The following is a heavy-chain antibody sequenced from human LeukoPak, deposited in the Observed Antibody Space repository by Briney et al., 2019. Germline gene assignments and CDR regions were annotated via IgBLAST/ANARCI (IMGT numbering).Heavy chain of an antibody. CDR3: AKARSTVTTLKYYYYGMDV. Sequence: GGSLRLSCAASGFTFSSYAMSWVRQAPGKGLEWVPAISGSGGSTYYADSVKGRFTISRDNSKNTLYLQMNSLRAEDTAVYYCAKARSTVTTLKYYYYGMDVWGQGTTVTVSS. V-gene: IGHV3-23*01. D-gene: IGHD4-17*01. CDR1: GFTFSSYA. CDR2: ISGSGGST. J-gene: IGHJ6*02.